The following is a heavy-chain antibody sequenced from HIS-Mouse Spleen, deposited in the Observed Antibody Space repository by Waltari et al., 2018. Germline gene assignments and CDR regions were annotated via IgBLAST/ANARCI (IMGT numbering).Heavy chain of an antibody. CDR2: INHSGST. CDR3: ARGALRGSYYWGEYFQH. J-gene: IGHJ1*01. D-gene: IGHD1-26*01. V-gene: IGHV4-34*01. CDR1: GGSFSGYY. Sequence: QVQLQQWGAGLLKPSEPLSLTCAVYGGSFSGYYWSWNRQPPGKGLEWLGEINHSGSTNYNPSLKSRVTISVDTSKNQFSLKLSSVTAADTAVYYCARGALRGSYYWGEYFQHWGQGTLVTVSS.